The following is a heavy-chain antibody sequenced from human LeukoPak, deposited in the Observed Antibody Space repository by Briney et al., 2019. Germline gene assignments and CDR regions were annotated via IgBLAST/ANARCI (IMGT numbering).Heavy chain of an antibody. D-gene: IGHD2-15*01. Sequence: PGGSLRLSCEASGLTVSNNYMSRVRQAPGKGLEWVSVIDSGGSIYYADSVKGRFTISRDNSKNTLYLQMNTLRAEDTAVYYCARCTVPWWYHRGMDVWGRGTTVTV. CDR1: GLTVSNNY. CDR2: IDSGGSI. J-gene: IGHJ6*02. V-gene: IGHV3-53*01. CDR3: ARCTVPWWYHRGMDV.